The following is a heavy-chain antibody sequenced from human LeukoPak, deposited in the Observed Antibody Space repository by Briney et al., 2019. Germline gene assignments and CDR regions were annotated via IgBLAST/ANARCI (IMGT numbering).Heavy chain of an antibody. J-gene: IGHJ4*02. D-gene: IGHD6-19*01. Sequence: ASVKVSCKASGGTFSSYAISWVRQAPGQGLEWMGGIIPIFGTANYAQKFQGRVTITADESTSTAYTELSSLRSEDTAVYYCARGGIAVAERYFDYWGQGTLVTVSS. CDR2: IIPIFGTA. CDR1: GGTFSSYA. V-gene: IGHV1-69*13. CDR3: ARGGIAVAERYFDY.